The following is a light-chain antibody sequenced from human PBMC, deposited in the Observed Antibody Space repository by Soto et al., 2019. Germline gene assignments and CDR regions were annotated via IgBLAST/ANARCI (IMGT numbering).Light chain of an antibody. J-gene: IGKJ1*01. CDR1: QSISRW. CDR2: GVS. Sequence: DIQMTQSPSTLSASLGDRVTITCRASQSISRWLAWYQQKPGKAPKLLISGVSSLERGVPSRFSGSGSGTEFTLTISSLQPDDFATYHCQQYDTYSPWTFGQGTKVEI. CDR3: QQYDTYSPWT. V-gene: IGKV1-5*01.